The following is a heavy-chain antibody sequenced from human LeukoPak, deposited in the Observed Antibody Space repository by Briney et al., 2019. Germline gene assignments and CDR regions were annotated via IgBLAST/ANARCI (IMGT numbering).Heavy chain of an antibody. CDR1: GGSFSGYY. CDR2: INHSGST. D-gene: IGHD3-10*01. CDR3: ARRPWFGENNTYYFDY. J-gene: IGHJ4*02. Sequence: SETLSLTCAVYGGSFSGYYWSWIRQPPGKGLEWIGEINHSGSTNYNPSLKSRVTISVDTSKNQFSLKLSSVTAADTAVYYCARRPWFGENNTYYFDYWGQGTLVTVSS. V-gene: IGHV4-34*01.